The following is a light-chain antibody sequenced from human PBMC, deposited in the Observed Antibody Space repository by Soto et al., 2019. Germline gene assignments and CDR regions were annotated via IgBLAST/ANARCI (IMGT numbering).Light chain of an antibody. CDR1: QSISNW. CDR2: KAS. V-gene: IGKV1-5*03. Sequence: DIQMTQSPSALSASVGDRVTITCRASQSISNWLARYQQKPGKAPNLLIYKASVVESGVPSRFSRSGSRTEFTLTFSSLQPDHSATDYYQHYNNYPPTIDGVTKVEL. J-gene: IGKJ4*01. CDR3: QHYNNYPPT.